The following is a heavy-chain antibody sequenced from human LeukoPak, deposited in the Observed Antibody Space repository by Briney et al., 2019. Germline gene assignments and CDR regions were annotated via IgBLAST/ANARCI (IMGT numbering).Heavy chain of an antibody. CDR2: ISSSGSTI. D-gene: IGHD2-15*01. CDR3: ARDPVVVAPTSYYYYGMDV. V-gene: IGHV3-11*01. CDR1: GFTFSDYY. Sequence: PGGSLRLSCAASGFTFSDYYMSWIRQAPGKGLEWVSYISSSGSTIYYADSVKGRFTISRDNAKNSLYLQMNSLRAEDTAVYYCARDPVVVAPTSYYYYGMDVWGQGTTVTVSS. J-gene: IGHJ6*02.